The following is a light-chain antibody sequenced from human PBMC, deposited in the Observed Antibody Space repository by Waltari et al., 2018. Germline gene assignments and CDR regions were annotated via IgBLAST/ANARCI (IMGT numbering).Light chain of an antibody. CDR3: QQYYTTPLT. J-gene: IGKJ4*01. CDR1: QRVLYGSNNKNY. V-gene: IGKV4-1*01. Sequence: DIVMTQSPDSLAVSLGERATINCKSSQRVLYGSNNKNYLAWYQQKPGQPPKLLIYWASTRESGVPDRFSGSGSGTDFTLTISSLQAEDVAVYYCQQYYTTPLTFGGGTKVEIK. CDR2: WAS.